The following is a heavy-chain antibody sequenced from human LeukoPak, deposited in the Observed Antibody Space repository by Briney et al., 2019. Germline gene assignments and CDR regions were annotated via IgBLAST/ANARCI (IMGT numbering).Heavy chain of an antibody. Sequence: SETQSLTCTVSGGSISSYYWSWIRQPAGKGLEWIGRIYTSGSTNYNPSLKSRVTMSVDTSKNQFSLKLSSVTAADTAVYYCAGGSITIFGGYGMDVWGQGTTVTVSS. J-gene: IGHJ6*02. CDR3: AGGSITIFGGYGMDV. V-gene: IGHV4-4*07. D-gene: IGHD3-3*01. CDR2: IYTSGST. CDR1: GGSISSYY.